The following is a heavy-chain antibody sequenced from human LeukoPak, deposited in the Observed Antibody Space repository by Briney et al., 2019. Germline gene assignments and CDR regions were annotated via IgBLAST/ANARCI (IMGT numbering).Heavy chain of an antibody. CDR3: ARGRSADIVVVPAAIRSYYYYYMDV. D-gene: IGHD2-2*02. V-gene: IGHV1-8*03. CDR1: GYTFTSYD. CDR2: MNPNSGNT. J-gene: IGHJ6*03. Sequence: GASVKVSCKASGYTFTSYDINWVRQATGQGLEWMGWMNPNSGNTDYAQKFQGRVTITRNTSISTAYMELSSLRSEDTAVYYCARGRSADIVVVPAAIRSYYYYYMDVWGKGTTVTVSS.